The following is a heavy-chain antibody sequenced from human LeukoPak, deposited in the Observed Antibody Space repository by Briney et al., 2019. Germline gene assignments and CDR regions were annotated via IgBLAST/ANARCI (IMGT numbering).Heavy chain of an antibody. Sequence: GGSLRLSCAASGFTFSSYAMHWVRQAPGKGLEWVAVISYDGSNKYYADSVKGRFTISRDNSKNTLYLQMNSLRAEDTAVYYCARDRGKWELLEYYFDYWGQGTLVTVSS. CDR1: GFTFSSYA. CDR3: ARDRGKWELLEYYFDY. V-gene: IGHV3-30-3*01. D-gene: IGHD1-26*01. J-gene: IGHJ4*02. CDR2: ISYDGSNK.